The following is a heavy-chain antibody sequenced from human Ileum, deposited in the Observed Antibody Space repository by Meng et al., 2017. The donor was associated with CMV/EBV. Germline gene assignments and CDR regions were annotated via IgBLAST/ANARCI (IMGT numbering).Heavy chain of an antibody. Sequence: LSCAACGFTCNSYAMNWVRQAPGKGLEWVSGISGSGGSTYFADSVKGRFTISRDNSKNTLYLQMNSLRAEDTAVYYCATSISNAFDVWGQGTMVTVSS. V-gene: IGHV3-23*01. CDR3: ATSISNAFDV. J-gene: IGHJ3*01. CDR1: GFTCNSYA. D-gene: IGHD3-9*01. CDR2: ISGSGGST.